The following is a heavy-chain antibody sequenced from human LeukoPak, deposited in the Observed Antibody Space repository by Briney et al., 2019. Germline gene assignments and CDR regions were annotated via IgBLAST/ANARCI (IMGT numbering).Heavy chain of an antibody. V-gene: IGHV4-59*01. CDR3: ARVPLSGYSYCWFDY. D-gene: IGHD5-18*01. Sequence: SETLSLTCTVSGGSISSFYWSWIRQPPGKGLEWIGYIYYSGSTNYNPSLKSRVTISVDTSKNQFSLKLNSVTAADTAVYYCARVPLSGYSYCWFDYWGQGTLVTVSS. CDR2: IYYSGST. CDR1: GGSISSFY. J-gene: IGHJ4*02.